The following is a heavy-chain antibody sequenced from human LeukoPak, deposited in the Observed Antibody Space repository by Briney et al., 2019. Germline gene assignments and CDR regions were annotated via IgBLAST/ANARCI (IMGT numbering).Heavy chain of an antibody. D-gene: IGHD6-13*01. CDR2: IYNSGST. CDR3: ARHDGIAAPHDY. J-gene: IGHJ4*02. Sequence: SETLSLTCTVSGGSISSSSYYWGWIRQPPGKGLGWIGSIYNSGSTYYNPSLKSRVTISVDTSKNQFSLKLSSVTAADTAVYYCARHDGIAAPHDYWGQGTLVTVSS. V-gene: IGHV4-39*01. CDR1: GGSISSSSYY.